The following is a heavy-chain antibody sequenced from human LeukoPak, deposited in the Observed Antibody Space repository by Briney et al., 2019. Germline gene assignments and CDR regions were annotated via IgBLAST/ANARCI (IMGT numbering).Heavy chain of an antibody. Sequence: GGSLRLSCAVSGFPFTFYEMNWVRQAPGKGLEWVSNIGASGTTKYYADSVKGRFSISRDNAKTSLYLQMNSLRVDDTAVYYCALLAVASDFDYWGQGALVTVSP. J-gene: IGHJ4*02. CDR2: IGASGTTK. V-gene: IGHV3-48*03. CDR3: ALLAVASDFDY. D-gene: IGHD6-19*01. CDR1: GFPFTFYE.